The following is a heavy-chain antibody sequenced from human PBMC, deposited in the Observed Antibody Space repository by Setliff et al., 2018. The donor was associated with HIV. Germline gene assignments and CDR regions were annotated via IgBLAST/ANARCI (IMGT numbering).Heavy chain of an antibody. Sequence: PSETLSLSCTVSTDSFSNRGFYWGWVRQPPGKGLEWIGSIHYSGSTYYNPSLKSRVTISVDTSKNPFSLKLSSVTAADTAVYYCARERIAVAGPRVAFDIWGQGTMVT. D-gene: IGHD6-19*01. V-gene: IGHV4-39*07. CDR2: IHYSGST. CDR1: TDSFSNRGFY. CDR3: ARERIAVAGPRVAFDI. J-gene: IGHJ3*02.